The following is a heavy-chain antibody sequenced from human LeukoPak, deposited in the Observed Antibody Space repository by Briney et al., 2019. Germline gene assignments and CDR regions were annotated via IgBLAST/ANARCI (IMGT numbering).Heavy chain of an antibody. V-gene: IGHV1-2*02. CDR1: GYTFTGYY. CDR3: ARVQKEWPAQYYYYYMDV. Sequence: ASVTVSCKASGYTFTGYYMHWVRQAPGQGLEWMGWINPNSGGTNYAQKFQGRVTMTRDTSIRTAYMELSRLRSDDTAVYYCARVQKEWPAQYYYYYMDVWGKGTTVTVSS. J-gene: IGHJ6*03. D-gene: IGHD3-3*01. CDR2: INPNSGGT.